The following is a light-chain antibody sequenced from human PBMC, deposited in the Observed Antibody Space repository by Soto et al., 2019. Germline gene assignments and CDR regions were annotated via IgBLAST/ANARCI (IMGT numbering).Light chain of an antibody. CDR1: SGHSSDA. J-gene: IGLJ2*01. V-gene: IGLV4-69*01. CDR3: QTWGTGFQV. Sequence: QSVLTQPPSASASLGPSVKLTCTLSSGHSSDAIAWHQKQPETGPRYLMDLNNDGSHTKGDGIPDRFSGSSSGAERYLIIALLQSEDEADYYCQTWGTGFQVFGGGTKLTVL. CDR2: LNNDGSH.